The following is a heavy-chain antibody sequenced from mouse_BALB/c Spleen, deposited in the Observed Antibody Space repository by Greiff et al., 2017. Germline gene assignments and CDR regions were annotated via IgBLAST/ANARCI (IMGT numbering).Heavy chain of an antibody. CDR2: IWSDGST. V-gene: IGHV2-6-2*01. CDR3: ARHDEYGNYYYAMDY. J-gene: IGHJ4*01. Sequence: VQLVESGPDLVAPSQSLSITCTVSGFSLTSYGVHWVRQPPGKGLEWLVVIWSDGSTTYNSALKSRLSISKDNSKSQVFLKMNSLQTDDTAMYYCARHDEYGNYYYAMDYWGQGTSVTVSS. D-gene: IGHD2-10*02. CDR1: GFSLTSYG.